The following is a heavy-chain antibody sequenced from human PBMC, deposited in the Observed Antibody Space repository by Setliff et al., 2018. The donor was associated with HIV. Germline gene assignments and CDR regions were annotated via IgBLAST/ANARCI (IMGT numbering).Heavy chain of an antibody. CDR3: ARESGSYPYRVLQH. Sequence: SETLSLTCAVSGYSISSGYYWGWIRQPPGKGLEWIGSIYYSGSTYYNPSLKSRVTISVDTSKNQFSLNLNSVTAADTAVYYCARESGSYPYRVLQHWGQGTLVTVSS. D-gene: IGHD1-26*01. J-gene: IGHJ1*01. V-gene: IGHV4-38-2*02. CDR2: IYYSGST. CDR1: GYSISSGYY.